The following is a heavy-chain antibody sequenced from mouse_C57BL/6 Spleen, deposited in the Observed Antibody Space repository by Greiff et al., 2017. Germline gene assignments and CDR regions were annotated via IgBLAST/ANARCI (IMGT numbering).Heavy chain of an antibody. CDR3: ASIYYDYAWFAY. CDR2: INYDGSST. Sequence: EVNVVESEGGLVQPGSSMKLSCTASGFTFSDYYMAWVRQVPEKGLEWVANINYDGSSTYYLDSLKSRFIISRDNAKNILYLQMSSLKSEDTATYYCASIYYDYAWFAYWGQGTLVTVSA. D-gene: IGHD2-4*01. V-gene: IGHV5-16*01. CDR1: GFTFSDYY. J-gene: IGHJ3*01.